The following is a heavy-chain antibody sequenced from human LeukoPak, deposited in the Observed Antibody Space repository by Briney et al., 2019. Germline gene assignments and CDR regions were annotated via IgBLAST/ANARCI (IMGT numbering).Heavy chain of an antibody. D-gene: IGHD6-13*01. V-gene: IGHV4-39*02. CDR3: AIETAKYTSSLDWFDP. Sequence: SETLSLTCTVSGGSISSGSYYWGWIRQPAGKGLEWIGSIYYSGSTYYNPSLKSRVTISVDTSKNQFSLKLTSVTAADTAVYYCAIETAKYTSSLDWFDPWGQGTLVTVSS. J-gene: IGHJ5*02. CDR1: GGSISSGSYY. CDR2: IYYSGST.